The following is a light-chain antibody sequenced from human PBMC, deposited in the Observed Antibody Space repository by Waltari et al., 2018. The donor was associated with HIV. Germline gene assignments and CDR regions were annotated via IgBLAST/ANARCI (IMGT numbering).Light chain of an antibody. CDR2: ATN. CDR3: AAWDDSLNGRYV. CDR1: SSNIARNA. V-gene: IGLV1-44*01. Sequence: QSGLTQPPSVSGPPGQRVTIPCSGSSSNIARNAVHWSQPFPGTAPKLLIYATNQRSSGVPDRFSGSKSGTSASLAISGLQSEDEADYYCAAWDDSLNGRYVFGTGTKVTVL. J-gene: IGLJ1*01.